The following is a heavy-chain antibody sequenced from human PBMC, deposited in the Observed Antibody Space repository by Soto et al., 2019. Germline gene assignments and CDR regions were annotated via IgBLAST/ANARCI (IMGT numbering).Heavy chain of an antibody. Sequence: QVQLVESGGGVVQPGRSLRLSCAASGFTFSSYGMHWVRQAPGKGLEWVAVIWYDGSNKYYADSVKGRFTISRENSKSKVELRMNGLRAEDTAVYYCARDEYDMDVWGQGITVTVSS. CDR1: GFTFSSYG. J-gene: IGHJ6*02. CDR2: IWYDGSNK. CDR3: ARDEYDMDV. V-gene: IGHV3-33*01.